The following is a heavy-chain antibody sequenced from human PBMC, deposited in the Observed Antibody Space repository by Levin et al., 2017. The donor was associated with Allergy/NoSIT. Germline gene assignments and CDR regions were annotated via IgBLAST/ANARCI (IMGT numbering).Heavy chain of an antibody. V-gene: IGHV3-33*01. D-gene: IGHD2-2*01. Sequence: SGGSLRLSCAASGFTFSSYGMHWVRQAPGKGLEWVAVIWYDGSNKYYADSVKGRFTISRDNSKNTLYLQMNSLRAEDTAVYYCARGDDIVVVPAALLDYYYYMDVWGKGTTVTVSS. CDR3: ARGDDIVVVPAALLDYYYYMDV. CDR2: IWYDGSNK. J-gene: IGHJ6*03. CDR1: GFTFSSYG.